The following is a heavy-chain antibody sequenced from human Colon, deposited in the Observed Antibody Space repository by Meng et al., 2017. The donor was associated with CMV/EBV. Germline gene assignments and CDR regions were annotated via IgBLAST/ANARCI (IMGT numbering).Heavy chain of an antibody. V-gene: IGHV3-30*02. J-gene: IGHJ4*02. Sequence: GGSLRLSCVASGFTFNNFGMHWVRQAPGKGLEWVAFIRYDGGKTYYAESLQGRFTISRDNSRNILYLQMTGLRVEDTAVYYCTEMGADIAAAAHFDGWGQGTLVTVSS. D-gene: IGHD6-13*01. CDR1: GFTFNNFG. CDR3: TEMGADIAAAAHFDG. CDR2: IRYDGGKT.